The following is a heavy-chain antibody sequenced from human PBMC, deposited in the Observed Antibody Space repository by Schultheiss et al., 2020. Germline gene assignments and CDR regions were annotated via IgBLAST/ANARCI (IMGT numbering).Heavy chain of an antibody. V-gene: IGHV4-4*07. CDR3: ARSRYGSGSYYRGDNWFDP. D-gene: IGHD3-10*01. CDR2: IYTSGST. J-gene: IGHJ5*02. CDR1: GGSISSYY. Sequence: SATLSLTCTVSGGSISSYYWSWIRQPAGKGLEWIGRIYTSGSTNYNPSLKSRVTMSVDTSKNQFSLKLSSVTAADTAVYYCARSRYGSGSYYRGDNWFDPWGQGTLVTVSS.